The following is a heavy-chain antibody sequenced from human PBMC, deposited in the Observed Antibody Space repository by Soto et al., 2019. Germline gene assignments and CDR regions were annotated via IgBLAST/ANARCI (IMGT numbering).Heavy chain of an antibody. D-gene: IGHD2-15*01. CDR1: GYSFTSYW. V-gene: IGHV5-51*01. CDR2: IYPGDSDT. J-gene: IGHJ3*02. CDR3: ARIARVIVVVAATTDAHDAFDI. Sequence: GESLKISCNGSGYSFTSYWIGWVRQTRGKGLEWMGIIYPGDSDTRYSPSFQGQVTISADKSIGTAYLQWSSLKASDNAMYYCARIARVIVVVAATTDAHDAFDIWGQGTLVSV.